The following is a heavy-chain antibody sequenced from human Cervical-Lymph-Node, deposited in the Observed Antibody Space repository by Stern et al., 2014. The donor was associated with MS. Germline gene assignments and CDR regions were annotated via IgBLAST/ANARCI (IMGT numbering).Heavy chain of an antibody. CDR2: ISSGSSYT. CDR1: GLTFSDYY. CDR3: ASHHYYDSSAGLDY. D-gene: IGHD3-22*01. J-gene: IGHJ4*02. V-gene: IGHV3-11*06. Sequence: VQLVESGGGLVKLGGSLRLSCVASGLTFSDYYMTWIRQAPGKGLEWLSYISSGSSYTNYADSVKGRFTISRDNAKNSLYLQMNSLRADDTAVYYCASHHYYDSSAGLDYWGQGTLVTVSS.